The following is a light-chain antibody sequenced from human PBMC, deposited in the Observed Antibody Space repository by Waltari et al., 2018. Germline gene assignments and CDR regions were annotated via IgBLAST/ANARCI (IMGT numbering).Light chain of an antibody. CDR1: QNIVNF. CDR2: AAS. Sequence: DIQMTQSPSSLSASVGATVTMTCRASQNIVNFLNWYQQRPGKAPTLLIYAASNLQRGVPSRFSGIRSGAQSNLTINDIQPEDFAAYFCQQIYSHPWTFGQGTTVEVK. J-gene: IGKJ1*01. V-gene: IGKV1-39*01. CDR3: QQIYSHPWT.